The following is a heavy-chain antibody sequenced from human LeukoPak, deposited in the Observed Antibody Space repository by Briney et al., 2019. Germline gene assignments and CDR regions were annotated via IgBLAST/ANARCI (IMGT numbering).Heavy chain of an antibody. V-gene: IGHV3-74*01. Sequence: HPGGSLRLSCAASGFTLSGYWMHWVRHAPGEGLVWVSRIDPDGITTNYADSVKGRFTTSRDNARNTLYLQMNSLTAEDTALYYCTRVQAGRSGLMDVWGRGTTVTVSS. J-gene: IGHJ6*02. CDR3: TRVQAGRSGLMDV. CDR2: IDPDGITT. D-gene: IGHD2-8*02. CDR1: GFTLSGYW.